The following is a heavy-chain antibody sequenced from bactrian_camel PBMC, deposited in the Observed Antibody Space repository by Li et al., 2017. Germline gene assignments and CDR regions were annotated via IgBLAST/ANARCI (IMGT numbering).Heavy chain of an antibody. J-gene: IGHJ4*01. CDR2: IYTSTDNNST. CDR3: AAECRTTCTIARYYNY. CDR1: GGTFTDH. Sequence: VQLVESGGGSVQAGGSLRLSCAASGGTFTDHMGWLRQAAGKPREGVATIYTSTDNNSTDYADSVEGRFTISRDSADNTMYLQMNSLKPEDTAMYYCAAECRTTCTIARYYNYRGQGTQVTVS. D-gene: IGHD3*01. V-gene: IGHV3S54*01.